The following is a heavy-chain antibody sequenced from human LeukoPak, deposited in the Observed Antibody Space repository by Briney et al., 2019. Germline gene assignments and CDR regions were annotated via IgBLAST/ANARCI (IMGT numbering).Heavy chain of an antibody. D-gene: IGHD1-1*01. V-gene: IGHV1-69*04. CDR3: ARANSNWPFDY. J-gene: IGHJ4*02. CDR2: IIPILGIA. CDR1: GGTFSSYA. Sequence: SVKVSCKASGGTFSSYAISWVRQAPGQGLEWMGRIIPILGIANYAQKFQGRVTITADKSTSTAYMELSSLRSEDTAVYYCARANSNWPFDYWGQGTLVTVSS.